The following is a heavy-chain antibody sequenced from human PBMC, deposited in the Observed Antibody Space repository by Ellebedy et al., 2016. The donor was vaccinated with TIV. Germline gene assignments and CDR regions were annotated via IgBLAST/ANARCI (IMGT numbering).Heavy chain of an antibody. Sequence: GGSLRLSXAASGFTGSSYAMSWVRQAPGKGLEWVSAIRGSGVSTYYADSVKGRFTISRDNSKNTLYLQMNSLRAEDTAVYYCAKDPGYCSSTSCYRYFQHWGQGTLVPVSS. D-gene: IGHD2-2*02. V-gene: IGHV3-23*01. CDR3: AKDPGYCSSTSCYRYFQH. J-gene: IGHJ1*01. CDR2: IRGSGVST. CDR1: GFTGSSYA.